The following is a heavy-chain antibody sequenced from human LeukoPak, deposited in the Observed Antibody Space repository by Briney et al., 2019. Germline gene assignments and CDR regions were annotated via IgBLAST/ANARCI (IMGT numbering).Heavy chain of an antibody. J-gene: IGHJ3*02. Sequence: SETLSLTCTVSGGSISSYYWSWIRQPPGKGLEWIGYIYYSGSTNYNPSLKSRVTISVDTSKNQFSLKLSSVTAADTAVYYCARGVGDYVGVDAFDIWGQGTMVTVSS. CDR2: IYYSGST. CDR3: ARGVGDYVGVDAFDI. D-gene: IGHD4-17*01. V-gene: IGHV4-59*01. CDR1: GGSISSYY.